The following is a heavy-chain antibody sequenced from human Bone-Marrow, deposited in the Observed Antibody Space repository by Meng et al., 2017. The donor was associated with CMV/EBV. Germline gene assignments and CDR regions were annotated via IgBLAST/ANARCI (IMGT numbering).Heavy chain of an antibody. V-gene: IGHV4-34*01. Sequence: SETLSLTCAVYGGSFSGYYWSWIRQPPGKGLEWIGEINHSGSTNYNPSLKSRVTISVDTSKNQFSLKLSSVTAADTAVYYCARTDSSSSYYRGYYYGMDVWGQGTTVTVPS. CDR1: GGSFSGYY. CDR2: INHSGST. D-gene: IGHD6-6*01. J-gene: IGHJ6*02. CDR3: ARTDSSSSYYRGYYYGMDV.